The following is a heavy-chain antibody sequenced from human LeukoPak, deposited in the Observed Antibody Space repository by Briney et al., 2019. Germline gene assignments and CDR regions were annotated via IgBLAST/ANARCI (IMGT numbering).Heavy chain of an antibody. CDR2: IHSSGST. CDR1: GGXISSYY. J-gene: IGHJ4*02. CDR3: ARCKAVTAIDY. Sequence: SETLSLTCTVSGGXISSYYWSWIRQPPGKGLEWIAYIHSSGSTNYNPSLKSRVTISLDTSKNQFSLNLYSVTAADTAVYYCARCKAVTAIDYWGQGTLATVSS. D-gene: IGHD2-21*02. V-gene: IGHV4-59*01.